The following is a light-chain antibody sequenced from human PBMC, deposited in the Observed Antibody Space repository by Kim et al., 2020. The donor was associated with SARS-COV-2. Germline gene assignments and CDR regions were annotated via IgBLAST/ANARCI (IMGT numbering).Light chain of an antibody. V-gene: IGKV3-11*01. Sequence: SLSPGARPTLSCRASQSVSTYLSWFQQKPGQAPRLLIYDASSRATGVPARFSGSGSGTDFTLTISSLEPEDFAVYYCQQRNNWLTFGGGTKVDIK. CDR1: QSVSTY. CDR2: DAS. J-gene: IGKJ4*01. CDR3: QQRNNWLT.